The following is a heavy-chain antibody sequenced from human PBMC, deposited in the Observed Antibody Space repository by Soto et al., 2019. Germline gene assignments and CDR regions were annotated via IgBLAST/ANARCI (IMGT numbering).Heavy chain of an antibody. V-gene: IGHV4-31*03. J-gene: IGHJ4*02. CDR2: IHYRGGT. D-gene: IGHD4-17*01. CDR3: PRCRDDFGFDS. Sequence: SETLSLTCNVSGGSINSGCYYWGWIRQHPGKGLEWIGYIHYRGGTSYNPSLKSRGSISLDTSGHHFSLKLTSVTAADTAVYYCPRCRDDFGFDSWGQGTLVTVSS. CDR1: GGSINSGCYY.